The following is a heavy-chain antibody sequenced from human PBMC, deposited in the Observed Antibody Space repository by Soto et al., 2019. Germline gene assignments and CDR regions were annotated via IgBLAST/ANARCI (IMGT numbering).Heavy chain of an antibody. CDR1: GYTFTSYD. CDR2: MNPNSGNT. J-gene: IGHJ5*02. V-gene: IGHV1-8*01. Sequence: ASVKVSCKASGYTFTSYDINWVRQATGQGLEWMGWMNPNSGNTGYAQKFQGRVTMTRNTSISTAYMELSSLRSEDTAVYYCARDAPYYDFWSGYRPYNWFDPWGQGTLVTV. CDR3: ARDAPYYDFWSGYRPYNWFDP. D-gene: IGHD3-3*01.